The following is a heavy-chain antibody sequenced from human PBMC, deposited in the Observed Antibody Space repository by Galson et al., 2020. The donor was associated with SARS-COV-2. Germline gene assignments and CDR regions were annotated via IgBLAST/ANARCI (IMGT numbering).Heavy chain of an antibody. Sequence: GGSLRLSCAASGFTFSSYEMNWVRQAPGKGLEWVSYISSSGSTIYYADSVKGRFTISRDNAKNSLYLQMNSLRAEDTAVYYCARDLSYYDSSGYYFSPFGFHYGMDVWGQGTTVTVSS. V-gene: IGHV3-48*03. D-gene: IGHD3-22*01. J-gene: IGHJ6*02. CDR3: ARDLSYYDSSGYYFSPFGFHYGMDV. CDR1: GFTFSSYE. CDR2: ISSSGSTI.